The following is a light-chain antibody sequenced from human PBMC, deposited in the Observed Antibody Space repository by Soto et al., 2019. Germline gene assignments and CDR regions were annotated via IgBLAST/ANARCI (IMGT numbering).Light chain of an antibody. V-gene: IGLV2-23*01. CDR2: EGI. CDR3: CSYVGATTYV. CDR1: SSTVGGFNV. Sequence: QSSMDHPASLSGSPGQSITISCTGTSSTVGGFNVVSWYQQHPGKAPKVIIYEGIKRPSGVSNRFSGSNSGSTASLTISGLQAEDEADYYCCSYVGATTYVFGTGTKVTVL. J-gene: IGLJ1*01.